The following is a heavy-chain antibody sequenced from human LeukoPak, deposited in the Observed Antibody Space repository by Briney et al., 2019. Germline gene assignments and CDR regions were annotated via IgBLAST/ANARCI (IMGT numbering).Heavy chain of an antibody. D-gene: IGHD3-3*01. CDR3: ARTPYYDFWSGYYGWFDP. CDR2: ISAYNGNT. J-gene: IGHJ5*02. V-gene: IGHV1-18*01. CDR1: GYTFTSYG. Sequence: ASVTVSCKASGYTFTSYGISWVRQAPGQGLEWMGWISAYNGNTNYAQKLQGRVTMTTDTSTSTAYMELRSLRSDDTAVYYCARTPYYDFWSGYYGWFDPWGQGTLVAVSS.